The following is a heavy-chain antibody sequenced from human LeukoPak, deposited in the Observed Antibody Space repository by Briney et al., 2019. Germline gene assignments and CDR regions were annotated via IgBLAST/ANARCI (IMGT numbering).Heavy chain of an antibody. V-gene: IGHV4-39*01. CDR1: GGSIGSSSYY. Sequence: SETLSLTCTVSGGSIGSSSYYWGWIRQPPGKGLEWIGSIYYSGSTYYNPSLKSRVTISVDTSKNQFSLKLSSVTVADTAVYYCARRGSGYSNYADNWFDPWGQGTLVTVSS. CDR2: IYYSGST. J-gene: IGHJ5*02. CDR3: ARRGSGYSNYADNWFDP. D-gene: IGHD4-11*01.